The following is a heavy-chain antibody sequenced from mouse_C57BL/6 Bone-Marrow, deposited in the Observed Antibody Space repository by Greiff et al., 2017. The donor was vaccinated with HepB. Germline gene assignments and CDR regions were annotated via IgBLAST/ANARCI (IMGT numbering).Heavy chain of an antibody. CDR1: GYTFTSYW. CDR3: ARWAY. CDR2: IDPSDSYT. Sequence: VQLQQPGAELVRPGTSVKLSCKASGYTFTSYWMHWVKQRPGQGLEWIGVIDPSDSYTNYNQKFKGKATLTVDTSSSTAYMQLSSLTSEDSAVYYCARWAYWGQGTTLTVSS. D-gene: IGHD3-1*01. V-gene: IGHV1-59*01. J-gene: IGHJ2*01.